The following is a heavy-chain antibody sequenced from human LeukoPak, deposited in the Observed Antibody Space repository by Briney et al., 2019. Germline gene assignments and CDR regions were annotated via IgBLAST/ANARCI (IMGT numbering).Heavy chain of an antibody. D-gene: IGHD2-2*03. CDR3: TRDAASGYSTV. CDR2: IYQSGNT. CDR1: RYSIRTTYY. J-gene: IGHJ4*02. V-gene: IGHV4-38-2*02. Sequence: SETLSLTCTVSRYSIRTTYYWGWIRQIPGKGLEWIGSIYQSGNTYYNPSLKSRVTISVDTSKNQFSLNLRSVTAADTALYYCTRDAASGYSTVWGQGTLVAVSS.